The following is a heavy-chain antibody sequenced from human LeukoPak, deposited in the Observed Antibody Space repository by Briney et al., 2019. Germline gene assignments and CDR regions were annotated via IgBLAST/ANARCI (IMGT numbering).Heavy chain of an antibody. CDR2: INHSGGST. CDR1: GYTFTSYY. D-gene: IGHD5-24*01. Sequence: ASVTVSCQASGYTFTSYYMHWVRQAPGQGLEWMGIINHSGGSTSYAQKFQGRVTMTRDMSTSTVCMELSSLRSEDTAVYCCARVSERWLQRKGEAFDIWGQGTMVTVSS. J-gene: IGHJ3*02. CDR3: ARVSERWLQRKGEAFDI. V-gene: IGHV1-46*01.